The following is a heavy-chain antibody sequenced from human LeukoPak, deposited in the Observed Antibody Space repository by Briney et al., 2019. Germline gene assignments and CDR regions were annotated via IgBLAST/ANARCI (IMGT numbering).Heavy chain of an antibody. CDR2: INPSGGST. Sequence: VKVSCKASGYTFTSYYMHWVRQAPGQGLEWMGIINPSGGSTSYAQKFQGRVTMTRDTSTSTVYMELSSLRSEDTAVYYCARVGDDYGDYYAFDIWGQGTMVTVSS. CDR3: ARVGDDYGDYYAFDI. CDR1: GYTFTSYY. D-gene: IGHD4-17*01. V-gene: IGHV1-46*01. J-gene: IGHJ3*02.